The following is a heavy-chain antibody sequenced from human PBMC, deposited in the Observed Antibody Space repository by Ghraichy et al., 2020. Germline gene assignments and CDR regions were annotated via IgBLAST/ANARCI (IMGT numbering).Heavy chain of an antibody. J-gene: IGHJ4*02. D-gene: IGHD2-2*01. V-gene: IGHV3-33*01. CDR3: ARVSRYCSSTSCPHLGALRY. Sequence: GGSLRLSCAASGFTFSSYGMHWVRQAPGKGLEWVAVIWYDGSNKYYADSVKGRFTISRDNSKNTLYLQMNSLRAEDTAVYYCARVSRYCSSTSCPHLGALRYWGQGTLVTVSS. CDR1: GFTFSSYG. CDR2: IWYDGSNK.